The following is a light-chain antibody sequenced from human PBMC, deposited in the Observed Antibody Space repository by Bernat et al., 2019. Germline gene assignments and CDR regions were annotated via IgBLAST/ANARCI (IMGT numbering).Light chain of an antibody. J-gene: IGKJ4*01. Sequence: DIQMTQSPSSLSASVGDRVIVSCRASQSITNYLNWYQHRPGKAPKLLIYAASILQSGVPSRFSGRGSGTVFTLTISSLQPEDFATYYCQQSYSIPRTFGGGTKVEI. CDR1: QSITNY. V-gene: IGKV1-39*01. CDR2: AAS. CDR3: QQSYSIPRT.